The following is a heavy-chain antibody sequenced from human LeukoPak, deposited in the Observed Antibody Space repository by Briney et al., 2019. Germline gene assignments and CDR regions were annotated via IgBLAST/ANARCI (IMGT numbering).Heavy chain of an antibody. D-gene: IGHD6-13*01. Sequence: GGSLRLSCAASGFNVNNNYMNWVRQAPGKGLEWVSRINSDGSSTSYADSVKGRFTISRDNAKNTLYLQMNSLRAEDTAVYYCARESSWYGNAFDIWGQGTMVTVSS. V-gene: IGHV3-74*01. CDR1: GFNVNNNY. CDR3: ARESSWYGNAFDI. CDR2: INSDGSST. J-gene: IGHJ3*02.